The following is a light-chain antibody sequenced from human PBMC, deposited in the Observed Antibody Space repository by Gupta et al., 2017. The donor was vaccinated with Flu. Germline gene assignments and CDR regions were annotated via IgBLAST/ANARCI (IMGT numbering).Light chain of an antibody. V-gene: IGKV1-39*01. Sequence: DIQMTQSPSSLSASVGDRVTITCRASQSISSYLNWYQQKPGKAPKRLIYAASSLQSGVPSRFSGSGSGKDVTPTSSSLQPEDVSTDYCLQRYCTSRTFGQGTRLEIK. CDR2: AAS. J-gene: IGKJ5*01. CDR3: LQRYCTSRT. CDR1: QSISSY.